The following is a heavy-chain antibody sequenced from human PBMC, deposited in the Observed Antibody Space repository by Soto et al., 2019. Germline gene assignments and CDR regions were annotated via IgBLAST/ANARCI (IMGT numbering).Heavy chain of an antibody. J-gene: IGHJ3*02. V-gene: IGHV3-66*04. CDR1: GFTVSNNH. Sequence: GGSLRLSCAASGFTVSNNHMSWVRQAPGKGLEWVSVIYSGGNTYNADSVKGRFTISRDNSKNTLYLQMNSLRAEDTAVYYCARRSYYAFDIWGQGTMVTVSS. CDR3: ARRSYYAFDI. D-gene: IGHD3-10*01. CDR2: IYSGGNT.